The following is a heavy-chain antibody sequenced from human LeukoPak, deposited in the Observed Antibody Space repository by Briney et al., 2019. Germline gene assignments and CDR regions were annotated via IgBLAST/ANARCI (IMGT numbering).Heavy chain of an antibody. CDR3: ARDGDYGDYWGYYYYYMDV. CDR1: GFTLRDYY. V-gene: IGHV3-11*01. D-gene: IGHD4-17*01. Sequence: GWALRLSRAASGFTLRDYYMSWIRQAPGEGLEGVSYISISGFTIYYADSANRRFTIPRDNAKNSLYLQMNSLIAEDTAVYYCARDGDYGDYWGYYYYYMDVWGKGTTVTVSS. CDR2: ISISGFTI. J-gene: IGHJ6*03.